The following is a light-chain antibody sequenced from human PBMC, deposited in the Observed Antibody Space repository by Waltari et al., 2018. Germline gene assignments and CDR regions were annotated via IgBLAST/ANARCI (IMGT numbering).Light chain of an antibody. Sequence: DFVMTQSPDSLAVSLGERATINCKSSQSVLSSSNNKNYLAWFQKKAGQPPKLFITWASTRQSGVPDRFSGSGSGTDFTLTISSLQAEDVAVYYCQQYYEIPYTFGQGTKLE. CDR3: QQYYEIPYT. V-gene: IGKV4-1*01. CDR1: QSVLSSSNNKNY. J-gene: IGKJ2*01. CDR2: WAS.